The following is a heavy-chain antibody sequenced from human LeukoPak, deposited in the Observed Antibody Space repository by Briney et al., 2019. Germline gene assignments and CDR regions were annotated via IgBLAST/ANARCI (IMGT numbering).Heavy chain of an antibody. CDR2: MSYDGSHK. CDR1: GFSFISYT. J-gene: IGHJ4*02. V-gene: IGHV3-30*04. CDR3: ARDVGGYAFDY. D-gene: IGHD5-12*01. Sequence: GRSLRLSCVASGFSFISYTMHWVRQAPGKGLEWVAVMSYDGSHKYLADSVKGRFTISRDNSKNTLYLQMNSLRVEDTAIYYCARDVGGYAFDYWGQGTQVTVSS.